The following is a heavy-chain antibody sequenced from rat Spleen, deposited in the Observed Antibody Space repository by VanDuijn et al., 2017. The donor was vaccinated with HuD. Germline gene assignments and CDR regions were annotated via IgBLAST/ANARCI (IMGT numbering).Heavy chain of an antibody. CDR3: TRHDNMGTANWFVY. CDR2: ISTGGGNT. D-gene: IGHD1-5*01. J-gene: IGHJ3*01. CDR1: GFTFSNYG. V-gene: IGHV5S13*01. Sequence: EVQLVESGGGLVQPGRSLKLSCAASGFTFSNYGMAWVRQTPTKGLEWVASISTGGGNTYYRDSVRGRFTISRDNAKSTLDLKMDSLRSEDTATYYCTRHDNMGTANWFVYWGQGTLVTVSS.